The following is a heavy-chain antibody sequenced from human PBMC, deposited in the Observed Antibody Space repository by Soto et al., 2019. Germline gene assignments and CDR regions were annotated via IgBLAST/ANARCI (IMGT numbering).Heavy chain of an antibody. J-gene: IGHJ6*03. Sequence: GGSLRLSCTASGFTFGDYAMSWFRQAPGKGLEWVGFIRSKAFGVTTEYAASVKGRFTISRDDSKSIAYLQMNSLKTEDTAVYYCTRDSGGSCYSCYYYMDVWGKGTTVTVSS. CDR3: TRDSGGSCYSCYYYMDV. V-gene: IGHV3-49*03. CDR1: GFTFGDYA. D-gene: IGHD2-15*01. CDR2: IRSKAFGVTT.